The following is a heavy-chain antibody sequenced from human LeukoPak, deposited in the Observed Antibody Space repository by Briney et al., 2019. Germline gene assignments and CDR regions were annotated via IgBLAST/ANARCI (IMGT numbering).Heavy chain of an antibody. Sequence: GGSLRLSCAASGFTFSSYGMHWVRQAPGKGLEWVAFIRYDGSNKYYADSVKGRFPISRDNSKNTLYLQMNSLRAEDTAVYYCARGTWRFDYGDSGFDPWGQGTLVTVSS. CDR2: IRYDGSNK. CDR3: ARGTWRFDYGDSGFDP. V-gene: IGHV3-30*02. J-gene: IGHJ5*02. D-gene: IGHD4-17*01. CDR1: GFTFSSYG.